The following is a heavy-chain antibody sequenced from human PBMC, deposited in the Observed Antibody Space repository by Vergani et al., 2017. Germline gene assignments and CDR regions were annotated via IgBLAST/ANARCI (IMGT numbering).Heavy chain of an antibody. J-gene: IGHJ3*02. D-gene: IGHD3-16*01. CDR3: ARDTFHFDSENYDDVFDS. V-gene: IGHV4-59*02. CDR2: IYYSGST. Sequence: QLQESGPGLVKPSETLSLTCTVSGASVNSYYWSWIRQPPGKGLEWIGYIYYSGSTNYNPSLKSRVTISVDTSKNQFSLKLSSVTAADTAVYYCARDTFHFDSENYDDVFDSWGQGTMVIVSS. CDR1: GASVNSYY.